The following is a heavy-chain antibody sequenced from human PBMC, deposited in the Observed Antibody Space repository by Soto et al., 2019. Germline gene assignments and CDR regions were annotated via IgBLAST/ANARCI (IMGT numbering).Heavy chain of an antibody. D-gene: IGHD7-27*01. CDR2: ISGSCGST. Sequence: GGSLRLSCAASGFTFSSYAMSWVRPAPGKGLEWVSAISGSCGSTYYADSGKGRFTISRDNSKNTLYLQMNSLRAEDKAVYYCAKYPPEQLWTDDAFDIWGQGTMVTVSS. CDR1: GFTFSSYA. J-gene: IGHJ3*02. V-gene: IGHV3-23*01. CDR3: AKYPPEQLWTDDAFDI.